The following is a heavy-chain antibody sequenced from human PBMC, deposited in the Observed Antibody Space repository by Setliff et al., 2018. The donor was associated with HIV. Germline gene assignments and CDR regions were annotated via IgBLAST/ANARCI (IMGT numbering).Heavy chain of an antibody. Sequence: SETLSLTCTVSGGSVTSGGHYWSWIRQQPGKAPEWIGYIHYTGSNFYNPSLTDRLTISVDTSKNQFSLKLSYVTAADTAVYYCARGGNSRAAWFDSWGQGTLVTAPQ. CDR1: GGSVTSGGHY. CDR2: IHYTGSN. J-gene: IGHJ5*01. D-gene: IGHD5-12*01. CDR3: ARGGNSRAAWFDS. V-gene: IGHV4-31*02.